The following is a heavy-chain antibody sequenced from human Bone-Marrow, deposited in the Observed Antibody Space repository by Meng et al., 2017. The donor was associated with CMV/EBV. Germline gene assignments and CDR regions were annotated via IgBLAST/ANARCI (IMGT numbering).Heavy chain of an antibody. CDR3: ARGGYSSSSVETA. CDR1: GGSINSYY. J-gene: IGHJ4*02. CDR2: IYYSGGT. V-gene: IGHV4-59*01. D-gene: IGHD6-6*01. Sequence: SETLSLTCTVSGGSINSYYWSWIRQPPGKGLEWIGYIYYSGGTNYNPSLESRVTISVDTSKNQFSLKLTSVTAADTAGYYCARGGYSSSSVETAWGQGTLVTVSS.